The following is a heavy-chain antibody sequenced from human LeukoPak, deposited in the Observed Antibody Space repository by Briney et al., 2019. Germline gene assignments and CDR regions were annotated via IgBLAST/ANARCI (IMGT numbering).Heavy chain of an antibody. D-gene: IGHD3-22*01. CDR2: ISSSGSTI. CDR3: AREDPYYDSSGPFDY. V-gene: IGHV3-11*04. Sequence: PGGSLRLSCAASGFTFSDYYMSWIRQAPGKGLEWVSYISSSGSTIYYADSVKGRFTISRDNAKNSLYLQMNSLRAEDTAVYYCAREDPYYDSSGPFDYWGQGTLVTVSS. CDR1: GFTFSDYY. J-gene: IGHJ4*02.